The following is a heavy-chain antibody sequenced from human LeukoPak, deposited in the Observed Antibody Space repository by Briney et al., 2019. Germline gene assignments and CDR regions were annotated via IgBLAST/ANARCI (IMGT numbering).Heavy chain of an antibody. Sequence: ASVKVSCKASGYTFTGYYMHWVRQAPGQGLEWMGWINPNSGGTHYAQKFQGRVTMTRDTSITTAYMDLSRLTSDDTAVYYCARVASIIATDAFDIWGQGTMVTVSS. CDR1: GYTFTGYY. D-gene: IGHD2/OR15-2a*01. V-gene: IGHV1-2*02. CDR3: ARVASIIATDAFDI. CDR2: INPNSGGT. J-gene: IGHJ3*02.